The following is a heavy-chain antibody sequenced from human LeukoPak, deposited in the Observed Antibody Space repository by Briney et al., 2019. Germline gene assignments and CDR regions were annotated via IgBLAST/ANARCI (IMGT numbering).Heavy chain of an antibody. V-gene: IGHV4-30-4*01. D-gene: IGHD3-10*01. CDR1: GGSISSDNYQ. CDR3: ARYGSGSTWFDP. CDR2: INYSGST. J-gene: IGHJ5*02. Sequence: SETLSLTCTVSGGSISSDNYQWSWIRQPPGKGLEWIGYINYSGSTYYNPSLKSRVAISVDTSKNHFSLRLSSVTAADTAVYYCARYGSGSTWFDPWGQGTLVTVSS.